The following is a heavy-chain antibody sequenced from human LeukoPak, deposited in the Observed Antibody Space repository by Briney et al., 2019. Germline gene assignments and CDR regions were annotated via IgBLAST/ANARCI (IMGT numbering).Heavy chain of an antibody. CDR3: ARGGAYDYVWGSYRSSDY. D-gene: IGHD3-16*02. J-gene: IGHJ4*02. CDR2: IYYSGST. CDR1: GGSISSGDYY. V-gene: IGHV4-30-4*01. Sequence: PSQTLSLTCTVSGGSISSGDYYWSWIRQPPGKGLEWIGYIYYSGSTYYNPSLKSRVTISVDTSKNQFSLKLSSVTAADTAVYYCARGGAYDYVWGSYRSSDYWGQGTLVTVSS.